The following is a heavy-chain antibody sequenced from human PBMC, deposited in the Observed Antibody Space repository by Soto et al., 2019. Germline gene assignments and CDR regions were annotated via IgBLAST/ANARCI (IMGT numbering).Heavy chain of an antibody. CDR1: GFTFSNYG. D-gene: IGHD3-10*01. CDR2: ISYDGSNK. CDR3: ARDWVWFGAHPIDY. V-gene: IGHV3-30*03. J-gene: IGHJ4*02. Sequence: QVQLVESGGGVVQPGGSLRLSCAASGFTFSNYGMHWVRQAPGKGLEWVAVISYDGSNKYYADSVKGRFTISRDNSMNTLYLQMNSLTTEDTAVYYCARDWVWFGAHPIDYWGQGTLVTVSS.